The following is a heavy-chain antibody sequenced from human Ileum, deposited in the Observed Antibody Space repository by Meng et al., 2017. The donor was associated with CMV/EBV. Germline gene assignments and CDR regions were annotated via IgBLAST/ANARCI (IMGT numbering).Heavy chain of an antibody. CDR2: IRSKTSGERT. CDR1: GFTFSDAW. Sequence: GGSLRPSCAASGFTFSDAWMTWVRQAPGKGLEWVGLIRSKTSGERTDYPAPVKGRFSISRDDSKNTLFLQMDSLETEDTDVYYCAATPAGAGGCWSGFPYYFDSWGQGTLVTVSS. V-gene: IGHV3-15*01. J-gene: IGHJ4*02. D-gene: IGHD3-3*01. CDR3: AATPAGAGGCWSGFPYYFDS.